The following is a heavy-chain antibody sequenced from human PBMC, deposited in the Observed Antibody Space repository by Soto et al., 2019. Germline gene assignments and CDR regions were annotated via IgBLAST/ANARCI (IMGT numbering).Heavy chain of an antibody. CDR1: GYSFSTYW. Sequence: EVQLVQSGAEVREPGESLKISCKTSGYSFSTYWIGWVRQMPGKGLEWMGISYPVNSDTRYSPSFQGQVTLSADKSINTADLQLSSLKASDNAMYYCERRDNSGFPDYGGQGTLVTVSS. D-gene: IGHD3-22*01. CDR2: SYPVNSDT. CDR3: ERRDNSGFPDY. V-gene: IGHV5-51*01. J-gene: IGHJ4*02.